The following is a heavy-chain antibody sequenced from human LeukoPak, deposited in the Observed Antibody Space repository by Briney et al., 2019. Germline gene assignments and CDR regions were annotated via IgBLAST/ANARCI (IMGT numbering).Heavy chain of an antibody. J-gene: IGHJ3*02. Sequence: PGGSLRLSCAASGFTFSSYIMNWVRQAPGKGLEWVSSISSSSSYIYYADSVKGRFTISRDNAKNSLYLQMNSLRAEDTAVYYCARAQDLDAFDIWGQGTMVTVSS. CDR2: ISSSSSYI. V-gene: IGHV3-21*01. CDR3: ARAQDLDAFDI. CDR1: GFTFSSYI.